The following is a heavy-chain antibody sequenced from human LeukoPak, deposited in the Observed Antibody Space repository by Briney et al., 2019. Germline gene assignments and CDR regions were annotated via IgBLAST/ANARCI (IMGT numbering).Heavy chain of an antibody. CDR1: GFTFSDYS. D-gene: IGHD3-10*01. J-gene: IGHJ5*02. Sequence: PGGSLRLSCAASGFTFSDYSMSWIRQAPGKGLEWVSYISTSSSYTNYADSVKGRFTISRDNAKNSLYLQMNSLRDEDTAVYYCARDRYYASGSYNWFGPWGQGTLVTVSS. V-gene: IGHV3-11*05. CDR3: ARDRYYASGSYNWFGP. CDR2: ISTSSSYT.